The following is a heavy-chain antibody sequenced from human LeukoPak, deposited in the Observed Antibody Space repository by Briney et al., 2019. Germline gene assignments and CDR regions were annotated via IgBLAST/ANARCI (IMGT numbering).Heavy chain of an antibody. J-gene: IGHJ4*02. CDR1: GFTFSSYA. CDR3: AKIRLRISDY. D-gene: IGHD4-17*01. CDR2: ISGSGGST. V-gene: IGHV3-23*01. Sequence: GGSLRLSCAASGFTFSSYAMSWVRQAPGKGLEWVSAISGSGGSTYYADSVKGRFTIARDNSKNTLYLQMNSLRVEDTAVDYWAKIRLRISDYWGQGTLVTVSS.